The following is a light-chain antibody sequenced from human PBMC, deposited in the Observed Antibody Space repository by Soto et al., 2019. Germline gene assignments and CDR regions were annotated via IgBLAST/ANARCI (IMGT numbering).Light chain of an antibody. V-gene: IGLV4-69*01. J-gene: IGLJ3*02. CDR2: LNSDGSH. CDR3: QTWGTGIWV. Sequence: QSVLTQSPSASASLGASVKLTCTLSSGHSSYAIAWHQQQPEKGPRYLMNLNSDGSHSKGDGIPDRFSGSSSGAERYLTISCLQSEDEADYYCQTWGTGIWVFGGGTKLTVL. CDR1: SGHSSYA.